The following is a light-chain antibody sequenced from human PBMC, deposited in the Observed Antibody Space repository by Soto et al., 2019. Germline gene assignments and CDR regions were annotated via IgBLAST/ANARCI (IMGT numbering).Light chain of an antibody. CDR3: QQSYSTPLT. CDR2: AAS. Sequence: DIQMTQSPSSLSASVGDRVTITCRASQSISSSLNWYQQSPGKAPKLLIYAASSLQSGVPSRFGGSGSGIDFTLTISSLQPDDFATYYCQQSYSTPLTFGGGTKVEI. CDR1: QSISSS. J-gene: IGKJ4*01. V-gene: IGKV1-39*01.